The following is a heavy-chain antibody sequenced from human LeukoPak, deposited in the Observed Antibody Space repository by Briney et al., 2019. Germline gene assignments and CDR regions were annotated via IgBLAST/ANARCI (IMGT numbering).Heavy chain of an antibody. J-gene: IGHJ4*02. Sequence: SETLSLTCAVYGGFFSGYYWSWIRQPPGKGLEWIGEINHSGSTNYNPSLKSRVTISVDTSKNQFSLKLSSVTAADTAVYYCARGGGVNRDGYNQFDYWGQGTLVTVSS. CDR3: ARGGGVNRDGYNQFDY. CDR2: INHSGST. D-gene: IGHD5-24*01. CDR1: GGFFSGYY. V-gene: IGHV4-34*01.